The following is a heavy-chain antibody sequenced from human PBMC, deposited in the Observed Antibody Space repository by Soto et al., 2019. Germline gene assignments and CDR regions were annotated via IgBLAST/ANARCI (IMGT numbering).Heavy chain of an antibody. CDR1: GGSISGGGYY. J-gene: IGHJ2*01. Sequence: QVQLQESGPGLVKPSETLSLTCTVSGGSISGGGYYWSWIRQPPGKGLEWIGYTYDSGSTYYNPSLKSRSIISADTSKHQFSMRLTSVTAADTAVYYCARDIIPLTTDWYFDLWGRGTLVTVSS. V-gene: IGHV4-30-4*01. CDR3: ARDIIPLTTDWYFDL. CDR2: TYDSGST. D-gene: IGHD4-17*01.